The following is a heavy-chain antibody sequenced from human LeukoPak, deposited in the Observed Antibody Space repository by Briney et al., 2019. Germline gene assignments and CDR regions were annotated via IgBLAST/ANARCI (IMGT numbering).Heavy chain of an antibody. CDR1: GYTLTDYY. V-gene: IGHV1-2*06. D-gene: IGHD3-22*01. Sequence: ASVTVSCKASGYTLTDYYMHWVRQAPGQGLEWMGRINPNSGGINYAQKFQGRVTMTRDTSISTVYMELSRLRSDDTAVYYCARVGYYESSGYYEYWGQGTLVTVSS. CDR2: INPNSGGI. J-gene: IGHJ4*02. CDR3: ARVGYYESSGYYEY.